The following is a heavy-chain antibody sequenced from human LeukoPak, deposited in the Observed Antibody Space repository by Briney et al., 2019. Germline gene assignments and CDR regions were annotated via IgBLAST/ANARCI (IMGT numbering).Heavy chain of an antibody. CDR3: ARARVSDSVRSYYFDY. D-gene: IGHD3-10*01. V-gene: IGHV3-21*01. Sequence: GGSLRLSCAASGFTFSSYSMNWVRQAPGKGLEWVSSISSSSSYIYYADSVKGRFTISRDNAKNSLYLQMNSLRAEDTAVYYCARARVSDSVRSYYFDYWGQGTLVTVSS. CDR1: GFTFSSYS. J-gene: IGHJ4*02. CDR2: ISSSSSYI.